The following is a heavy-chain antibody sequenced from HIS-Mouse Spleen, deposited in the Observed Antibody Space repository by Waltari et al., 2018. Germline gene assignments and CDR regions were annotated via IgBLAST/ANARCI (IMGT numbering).Heavy chain of an antibody. CDR3: ARDLELDAFDI. V-gene: IGHV3-74*01. Sequence: EVQLVESGGGLVQPGGSLRLACAASGFTFSSYWMHGVGQAPGKGLVWVSRINRDGSSTSYADSVKGRFTISRDNAKNTLYLQMNSLRAEDTAVYYCARDLELDAFDIWGQGTMVTVSS. D-gene: IGHD1-1*01. J-gene: IGHJ3*02. CDR1: GFTFSSYW. CDR2: INRDGSST.